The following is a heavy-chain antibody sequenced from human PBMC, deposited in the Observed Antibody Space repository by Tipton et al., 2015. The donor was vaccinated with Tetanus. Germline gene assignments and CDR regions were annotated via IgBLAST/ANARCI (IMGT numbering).Heavy chain of an antibody. D-gene: IGHD5/OR15-5a*01. CDR3: ARRRTSTALGLWLDP. J-gene: IGHJ5*02. CDR2: IYPGDSNT. Sequence: VQLVQSGAEVKKPGESLKISCKASGHNSRSYWINWVRQMPGKGLEWMGSIYPGDSNTRYSPSFQGHVTISADKSISTAYLQWSSRKASDTAMYYCARRRTSTALGLWLDPWGQGTLVTVSS. V-gene: IGHV5-51*01. CDR1: GHNSRSYW.